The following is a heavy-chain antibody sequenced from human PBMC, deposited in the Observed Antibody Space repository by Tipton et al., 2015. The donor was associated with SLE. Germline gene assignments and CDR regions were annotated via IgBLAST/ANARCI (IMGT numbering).Heavy chain of an antibody. CDR1: GFTFSSYS. V-gene: IGHV3-21*01. CDR3: ARDEGYDFWSGYYPFDY. CDR2: ISSSSSYI. J-gene: IGHJ4*02. D-gene: IGHD3-3*01. Sequence: SLRLSCAASGFTFSSYSMNWVRQAPGKGLEWVSSISSSSSYIYYADSVKGRFTISRDNAKNSLYLQMNSLRAEDTAVYYCARDEGYDFWSGYYPFDYWGQGTLVTVSS.